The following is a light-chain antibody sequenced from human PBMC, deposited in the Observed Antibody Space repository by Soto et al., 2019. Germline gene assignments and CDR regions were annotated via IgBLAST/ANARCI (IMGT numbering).Light chain of an antibody. J-gene: IGLJ2*01. Sequence: QSALTQPASESRSPGQSITISCTGTSSDVGSYNLVSWYQQHPGKAPKLMIYEGSKRPSGVSNRFSGSKSGNTASLTISGLQAEDEAYYYCCSYAGSSTFVVFGGGTKLTFL. CDR3: CSYAGSSTFVV. CDR1: SSDVGSYNL. V-gene: IGLV2-23*03. CDR2: EGS.